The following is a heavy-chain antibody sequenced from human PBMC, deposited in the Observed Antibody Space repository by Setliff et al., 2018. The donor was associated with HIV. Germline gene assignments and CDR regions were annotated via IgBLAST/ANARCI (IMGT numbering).Heavy chain of an antibody. Sequence: PSETLSLTCAVSGVSVNNDDDYWGWIRQPPGKGLEWIAIIHQSGTAHKRPSLKSRVTISIDTSENLFSLKLSGVTAADTAIYYCARQVGEGKWYLDSWGHGTLVTVPQ. CDR2: IHQSGTA. CDR3: ARQVGEGKWYLDS. J-gene: IGHJ4*01. V-gene: IGHV4-39*01. CDR1: GVSVNNDDDY. D-gene: IGHD1-26*01.